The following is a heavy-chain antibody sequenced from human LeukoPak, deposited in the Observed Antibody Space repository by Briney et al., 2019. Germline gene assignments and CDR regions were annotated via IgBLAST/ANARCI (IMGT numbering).Heavy chain of an antibody. CDR1: GFTFSSYA. CDR3: ARHPILTGYSRPHWFDP. D-gene: IGHD3-9*01. J-gene: IGHJ5*02. V-gene: IGHV3-23*01. Sequence: HPGGSLRLSCAASGFTFSSYAMSWVRQAPGKGLEWVSAISGSGGSTYYADSVKGRFTISRDNSKNTLYLQMNSLRVEDTGVYYCARHPILTGYSRPHWFDPWGQGTLVTVSS. CDR2: ISGSGGST.